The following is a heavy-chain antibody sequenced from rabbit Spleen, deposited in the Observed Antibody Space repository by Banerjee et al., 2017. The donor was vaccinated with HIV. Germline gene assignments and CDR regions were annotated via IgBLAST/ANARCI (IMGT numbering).Heavy chain of an antibody. CDR2: IYGGSSGNT. J-gene: IGHJ4*01. Sequence: EESGGGLVQPEGSLTLTCTASGFSFSSSYWICWVRQAPGKGLEWIGCIYGGSSGNTYYASWAKGRFTISKTSSTTVTLQLNSLTAADTATYFCARSDNGNPIYGGAILWGPGTLVTVS. D-gene: IGHD4-2*01. CDR1: GFSFSSSYW. CDR3: ARSDNGNPIYGGAIL. V-gene: IGHV1S45*01.